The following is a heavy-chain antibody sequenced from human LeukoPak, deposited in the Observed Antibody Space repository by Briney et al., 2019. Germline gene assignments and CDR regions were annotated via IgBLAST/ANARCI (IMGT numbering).Heavy chain of an antibody. Sequence: SETLSLTCTVSGGSISSSSYYWGWIRQPPGKGLEWIGSIYYSGSTYCNPSLKSRVTISVDSSKNQFSLKLSSVTAADTAVYYCARRAPYGSGSYYPENWFDPWGQGTLVTVSS. CDR2: IYYSGST. CDR3: ARRAPYGSGSYYPENWFDP. CDR1: GGSISSSSYY. J-gene: IGHJ5*02. V-gene: IGHV4-39*01. D-gene: IGHD3-10*01.